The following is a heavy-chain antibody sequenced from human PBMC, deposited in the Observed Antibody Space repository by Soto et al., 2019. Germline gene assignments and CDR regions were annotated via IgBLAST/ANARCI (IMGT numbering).Heavy chain of an antibody. Sequence: SETLSLTCAVYGGSFSGYYWSWIRQPPGKGLEWIGEINHSGSTNYNPSLKSRVTISVDTSKNQFSLKLSSVTAADTAVYYCARGFSSGWYGGFGYWGQGTLVTVSS. CDR3: ARGFSSGWYGGFGY. CDR1: GGSFSGYY. V-gene: IGHV4-34*01. D-gene: IGHD6-19*01. CDR2: INHSGST. J-gene: IGHJ4*02.